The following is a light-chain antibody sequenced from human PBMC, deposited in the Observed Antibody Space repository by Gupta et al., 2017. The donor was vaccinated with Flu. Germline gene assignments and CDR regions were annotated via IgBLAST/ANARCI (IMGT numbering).Light chain of an antibody. CDR1: GGSIASNY. CDR3: QSYDSSVI. CDR2: EDN. Sequence: FMLHHNHSVSESPGTPVTISCTRSGGSIASNYVQWYQQRPGSAPTTVIYEDNQRPSGVPVRFSGSIDSSSNSASLTISGLKTDDEADYYCQSYDSSVIFGGGTKLTVL. V-gene: IGLV6-57*03. J-gene: IGLJ2*01.